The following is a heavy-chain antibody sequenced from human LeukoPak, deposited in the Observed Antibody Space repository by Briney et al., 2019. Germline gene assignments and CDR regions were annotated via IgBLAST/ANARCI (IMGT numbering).Heavy chain of an antibody. D-gene: IGHD2-8*02. J-gene: IGHJ4*02. CDR2: INPTGTGT. CDR1: GYTFTNYY. Sequence: GASVKVSCKASGYTFTNYYMHWVRQAPGQGLEWMGLINPTGTGTNYAQKFRGRVTLTRDTSTTTVYMELSSLRSEDTAVYYCARKESGGYFDYWGQGTPVTVSS. V-gene: IGHV1-46*01. CDR3: ARKESGGYFDY.